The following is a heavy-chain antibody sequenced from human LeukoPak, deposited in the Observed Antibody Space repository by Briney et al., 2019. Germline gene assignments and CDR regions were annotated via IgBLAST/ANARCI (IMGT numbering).Heavy chain of an antibody. CDR3: ARDTINITMIVVVIRGGFDY. D-gene: IGHD3-22*01. V-gene: IGHV3-7*01. Sequence: PGGSLRLSCAASGFTFSSYWMSWVRQAPGKGLEWVANIKQDGSEKYYVDSVKGRFTISRDNAKNSLYLQMNSLRAEDTAVYYCARDTINITMIVVVIRGGFDYWGQGTLVTVSS. J-gene: IGHJ4*02. CDR2: IKQDGSEK. CDR1: GFTFSSYW.